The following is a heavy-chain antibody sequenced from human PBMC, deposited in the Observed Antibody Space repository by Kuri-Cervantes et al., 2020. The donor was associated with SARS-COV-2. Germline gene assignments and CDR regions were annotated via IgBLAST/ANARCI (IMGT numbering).Heavy chain of an antibody. CDR1: GGSISSYY. CDR3: AIDNILFSGSGFDY. Sequence: SCTVSGGSISSYYWSWIRQPPGRGLEWIGYFYYSGITNYNPSLKNRVTMSVDTSKNQFSLNLSSVTAADTAVYYCAIDNILFSGSGFDYWGQGTLVTVSS. CDR2: FYYSGIT. D-gene: IGHD1-26*01. J-gene: IGHJ4*02. V-gene: IGHV4-59*01.